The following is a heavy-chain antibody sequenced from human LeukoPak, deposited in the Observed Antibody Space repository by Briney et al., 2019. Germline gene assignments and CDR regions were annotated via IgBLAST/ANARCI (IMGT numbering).Heavy chain of an antibody. J-gene: IGHJ4*02. V-gene: IGHV3-30*19. D-gene: IGHD5-12*01. CDR1: GFTFTNYG. Sequence: PGGSLRLSCAASGFTFTNYGMHWVRQAPGKGLEWVAVISYDGSNKYYADSVKGRFTISRDNSKNTLYLQMNSLRAEDTAVYYCARGGYSGYDSRSTSDYWGQGTLVTVSS. CDR3: ARGGYSGYDSRSTSDY. CDR2: ISYDGSNK.